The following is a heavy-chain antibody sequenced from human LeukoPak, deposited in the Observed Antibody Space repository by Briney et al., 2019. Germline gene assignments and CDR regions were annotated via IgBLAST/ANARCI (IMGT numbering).Heavy chain of an antibody. V-gene: IGHV4-59*01. CDR2: IYYSGST. Sequence: SETLSLTCTVSGGSISSYYWSWIRQPPGKGLEWIGYIYYSGSTNYNPSLKSRVTISVDTSKNQFSLKLSSVTAADTAVYYCARGKFSEWAPTTYNMDVWGKGTTVTVSS. D-gene: IGHD3-3*01. CDR3: ARGKFSEWAPTTYNMDV. CDR1: GGSISSYY. J-gene: IGHJ6*03.